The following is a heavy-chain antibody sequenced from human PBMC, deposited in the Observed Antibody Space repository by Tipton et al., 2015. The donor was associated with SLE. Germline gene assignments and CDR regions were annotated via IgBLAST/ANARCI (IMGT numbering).Heavy chain of an antibody. CDR3: ARDTLGGLDY. J-gene: IGHJ4*02. D-gene: IGHD7-27*01. CDR1: GGSFSGYS. V-gene: IGHV4-4*08. Sequence: TLSLTCAVYGGSFSGYSWSWIRQPPGKGLEWIGSIYHSGNTYSNPSLKSRVTISVDTSKNQFSLKMSSVTAADTAVYYCARDTLGGLDYWGQGTLVTVSS. CDR2: IYHSGNT.